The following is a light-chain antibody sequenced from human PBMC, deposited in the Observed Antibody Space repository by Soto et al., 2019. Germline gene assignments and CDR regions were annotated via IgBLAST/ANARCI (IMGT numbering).Light chain of an antibody. CDR2: EAT. CDR3: TSYNTDDTVL. CDR1: SSDIGASNF. V-gene: IGLV2-14*01. Sequence: QSVLTHPPSVSGSPGQSITVSCTGTSSDIGASNFVSWYQHLPGRAPKVIIFEATNRPSGVSHRFSGSKSGITASLTISGLQAHDEAEYFCTSYNTDDTVLFGTGTKGSVL. J-gene: IGLJ1*01.